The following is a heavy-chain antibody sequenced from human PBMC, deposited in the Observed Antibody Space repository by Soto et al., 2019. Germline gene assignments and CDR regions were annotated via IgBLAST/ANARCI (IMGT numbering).Heavy chain of an antibody. V-gene: IGHV3-23*01. CDR3: AKAQWLLGGDYFDS. Sequence: GGSLRLGCAASGFIFGAYAMAWVRQAPGRGLELVAGMSDTVDTTSYADSVKGRFTISRDKSRNTLYLQMDSLRVEDTAIYYCAKAQWLLGGDYFDSWGQGTLVNVSS. J-gene: IGHJ4*02. CDR2: MSDTVDTT. CDR1: GFIFGAYA. D-gene: IGHD6-19*01.